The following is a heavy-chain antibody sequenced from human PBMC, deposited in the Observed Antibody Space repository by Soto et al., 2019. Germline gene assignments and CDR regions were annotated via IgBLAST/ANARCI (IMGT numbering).Heavy chain of an antibody. CDR3: GGTLVEMATISGFDY. D-gene: IGHD5-12*01. CDR1: GGSISSYY. J-gene: IGHJ4*02. Sequence: SETLSLTCTVSGGSISSYYWSWIRQPPGKGLEWIGYIYYSGITNYNPSLKSRVTISVDTSKNQFSLKLSSVTAADTAVYYCGGTLVEMATISGFDYWGQGTLVTVSS. CDR2: IYYSGIT. V-gene: IGHV4-59*01.